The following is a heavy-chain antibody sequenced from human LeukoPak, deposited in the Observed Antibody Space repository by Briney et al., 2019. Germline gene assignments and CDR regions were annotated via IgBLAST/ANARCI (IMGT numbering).Heavy chain of an antibody. CDR1: GFTVSSSY. Sequence: GGSLRLSCAASGFTVSSSYMSWVRQAPGEGLEWVSVIYSGGSTYYADSVKGRFTISRHNSKNTLYLQMNSLRAEDTAVYYCARMTTVTIFDYWGQGTLVTVSS. V-gene: IGHV3-53*04. D-gene: IGHD4-17*01. J-gene: IGHJ4*02. CDR3: ARMTTVTIFDY. CDR2: IYSGGST.